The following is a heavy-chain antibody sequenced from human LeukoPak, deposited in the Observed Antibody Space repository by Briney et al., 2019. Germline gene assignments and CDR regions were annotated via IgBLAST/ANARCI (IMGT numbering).Heavy chain of an antibody. D-gene: IGHD5-12*01. CDR3: ARGPSGYHNT. Sequence: PGGSLRLSCAASGFTFSSYSMNWVRQAPGKGLEWVSSISSSSSYIYYTDSVKGRFTISRDNSKNTLYLQMNSLRAEDTAVYYCARGPSGYHNTGGQGTLVTVSS. CDR1: GFTFSSYS. CDR2: ISSSSSYI. V-gene: IGHV3-21*01. J-gene: IGHJ4*02.